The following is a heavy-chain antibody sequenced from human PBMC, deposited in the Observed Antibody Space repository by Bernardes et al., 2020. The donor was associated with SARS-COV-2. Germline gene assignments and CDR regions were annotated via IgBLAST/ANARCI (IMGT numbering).Heavy chain of an antibody. Sequence: GGSLRLSCAASGFTFDDYTMHWVRQAPGKGLEWVSLISRDVGRPYYADSVKGRFTISRDNSKNSLYLQMNSLRTEDTALYYCAKDIRRGYYPTYYYYYGMDVWGQGTTVTVSS. CDR3: AKDIRRGYYPTYYYYYGMDV. J-gene: IGHJ6*02. D-gene: IGHD3-22*01. CDR2: ISRDVGRP. CDR1: GFTFDDYT. V-gene: IGHV3-43*01.